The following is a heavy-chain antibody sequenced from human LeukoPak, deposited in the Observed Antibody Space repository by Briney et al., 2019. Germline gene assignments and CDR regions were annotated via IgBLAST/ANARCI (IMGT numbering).Heavy chain of an antibody. J-gene: IGHJ3*02. D-gene: IGHD6-13*01. V-gene: IGHV3-21*04. CDR1: GFTFSDQS. Sequence: GGSLRLSCAASGFTFSDQSMNWVRQAPGKGLEWVSSISANSLHIFYADSVKGRFTISRDNAKNSLYLQMNSLRAEDTALYYCAKDMEQQLVGRAFDIWGQGTMVTVSS. CDR3: AKDMEQQLVGRAFDI. CDR2: ISANSLHI.